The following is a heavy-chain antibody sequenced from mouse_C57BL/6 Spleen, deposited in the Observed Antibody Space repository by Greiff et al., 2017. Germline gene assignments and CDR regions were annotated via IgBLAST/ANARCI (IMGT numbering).Heavy chain of an antibody. CDR1: GFNIKNTY. CDR2: IDPANGNT. CDR3: AQRDFYYGSSYGYYAMDY. V-gene: IGHV14-3*01. J-gene: IGHJ4*01. D-gene: IGHD1-1*01. Sequence: EVQLQQSVAELVRPGASVKLSCTASGFNIKNTYMHWVKQRPEQGLEWIGRIDPANGNTKYAPKFQGKATITADTSSNTAYLQLSSLTSEDTAIYYCAQRDFYYGSSYGYYAMDYWGQGTSVTVSS.